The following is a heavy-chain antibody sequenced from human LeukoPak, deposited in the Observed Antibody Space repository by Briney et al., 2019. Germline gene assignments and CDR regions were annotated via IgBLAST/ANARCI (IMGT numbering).Heavy chain of an antibody. J-gene: IGHJ4*02. CDR1: GFNFRIHG. CDR2: IGVSGIHT. CDR3: ARDLSLLGLDD. Sequence: PGGSLRLSCAASGFNFRIHGINWVRQAPGKGLEWVSAIGVSGIHTYFADSVKGRFSISRDDFRNTVYLQMKSLRAGDTALYFCARDLSLLGLDDWGQGTLVTVSS. V-gene: IGHV3-23*01. D-gene: IGHD3-16*01.